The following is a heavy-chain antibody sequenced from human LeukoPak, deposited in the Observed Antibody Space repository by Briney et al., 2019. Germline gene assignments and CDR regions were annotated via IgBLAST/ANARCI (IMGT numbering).Heavy chain of an antibody. CDR3: ARSRCGGDCYSDWFDP. V-gene: IGHV5-10-1*01. CDR1: GYSFTSYW. J-gene: IGHJ5*02. Sequence: GESLKISCKGSGYSFTSYWISWLRQMPGKGLEWMGRIDPSDSYTNYSPSFQGHVTISADKSISTASLQWSSLKASDTAMYYCARSRCGGDCYSDWFDPWGQGTLVTVSS. CDR2: IDPSDSYT. D-gene: IGHD2-21*02.